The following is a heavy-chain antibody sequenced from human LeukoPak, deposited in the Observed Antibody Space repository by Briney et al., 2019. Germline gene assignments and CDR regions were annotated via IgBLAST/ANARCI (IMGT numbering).Heavy chain of an antibody. D-gene: IGHD6-19*01. V-gene: IGHV3-21*01. CDR1: GFTFSSYS. J-gene: IGHJ4*02. CDR3: AKAGDGSGWYYFDY. CDR2: ISSSSSYI. Sequence: PGGSLRLSCAASGFTFSSYSMNWVRQAPGKGLEWVSSISSSSSYIYYADSVKGRFTISRDNSQNTLHLQMNSLRADDTAVYYCAKAGDGSGWYYFDYWGQGALVTVSS.